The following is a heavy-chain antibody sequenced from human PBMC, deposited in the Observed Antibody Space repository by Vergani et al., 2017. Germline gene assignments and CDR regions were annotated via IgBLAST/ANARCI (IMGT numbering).Heavy chain of an antibody. CDR3: ARTSGSPSYYYYGMDV. CDR1: GYTFTSYA. Sequence: QVQLVQSGAEVKKPGASVKVSCKASGYTFTSYAMHWVRQAPGQRLEWMGWINAGNGNTKYSQKFQGRVTITRDTSASTAYMELSSLRSEDTAGYYCARTSGSPSYYYYGMDVWGQGTTVTVSS. CDR2: INAGNGNT. D-gene: IGHD3-10*01. V-gene: IGHV1-3*01. J-gene: IGHJ6*02.